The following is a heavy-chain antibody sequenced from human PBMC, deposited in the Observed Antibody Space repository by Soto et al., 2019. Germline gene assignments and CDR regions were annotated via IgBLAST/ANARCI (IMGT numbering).Heavy chain of an antibody. CDR2: MNPNSGNT. J-gene: IGHJ4*02. CDR1: GYTFTSYD. Sequence: ASVKVSCKASGYTFTSYDINWVRQATGQGLEWMGWMNPNSGNTGYAQKFQGRVTMTRNTSISTAYMELSSLRSEDTAVYYCARERSAAGTGWLDYWGQGTLVTVSS. CDR3: ARERSAAGTGWLDY. V-gene: IGHV1-8*01. D-gene: IGHD6-13*01.